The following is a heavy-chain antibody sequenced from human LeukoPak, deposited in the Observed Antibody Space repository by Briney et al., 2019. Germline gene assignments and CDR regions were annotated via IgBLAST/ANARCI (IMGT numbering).Heavy chain of an antibody. D-gene: IGHD6-13*01. CDR3: ARDGIFIAADC. V-gene: IGHV3-7*01. Sequence: GGSLRLSCAASGFTFSSYWMSWVRQAPGKGLEWVANIKQDGSEKYYVDSVKGRFAISRDNAKNSLYLQMNSLRAEDTAVYYCARDGIFIAADCWGQGTLVTVSS. CDR1: GFTFSSYW. J-gene: IGHJ4*02. CDR2: IKQDGSEK.